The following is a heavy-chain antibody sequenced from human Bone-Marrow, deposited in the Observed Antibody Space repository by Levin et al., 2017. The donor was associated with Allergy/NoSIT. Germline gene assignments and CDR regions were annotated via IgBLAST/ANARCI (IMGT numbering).Heavy chain of an antibody. J-gene: IGHJ4*02. Sequence: GGSLRLSCAASAFTFSSYWMHWVRPAPGKGLVWVSRINSDGSIIRYADSVKCRFTISRDNAKNTLYLQMNSLRAEDTAVYYCETLPGHRGVRDEWGQGTLVTVSS. CDR2: INSDGSII. V-gene: IGHV3-74*01. CDR1: AFTFSSYW. D-gene: IGHD1-14*01. CDR3: ETLPGHRGVRDE.